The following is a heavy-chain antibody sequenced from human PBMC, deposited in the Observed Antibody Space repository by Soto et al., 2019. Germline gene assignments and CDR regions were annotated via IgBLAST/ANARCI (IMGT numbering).Heavy chain of an antibody. CDR2: MNPNTGNA. V-gene: IGHV1-8*01. Sequence: QVQLVQSGAEVKKPGASVKVSCKASGYTFTSYDINWVRQATGQGLEWMGWMNPNTGNAGYAQNFQGRVTMTRNTSITTAYMELSSLRSEDTAVYYCARERAVAGFDYWGQGTLVTVSS. CDR1: GYTFTSYD. J-gene: IGHJ4*02. D-gene: IGHD6-19*01. CDR3: ARERAVAGFDY.